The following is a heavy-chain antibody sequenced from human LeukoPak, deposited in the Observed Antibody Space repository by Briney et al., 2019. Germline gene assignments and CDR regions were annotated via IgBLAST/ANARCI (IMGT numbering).Heavy chain of an antibody. Sequence: PSETLSLTCTVSGGSISSYYWSWIRQPAGKGLEWIGRIYTTGSTNYNPSLKSRVTMSVDTSKNQFSLTLSSVTAADTAVYYCATTLGSTSCYDYWGQGTLVTVSS. CDR1: GGSISSYY. D-gene: IGHD2-2*01. V-gene: IGHV4-4*07. J-gene: IGHJ4*02. CDR2: IYTTGST. CDR3: ATTLGSTSCYDY.